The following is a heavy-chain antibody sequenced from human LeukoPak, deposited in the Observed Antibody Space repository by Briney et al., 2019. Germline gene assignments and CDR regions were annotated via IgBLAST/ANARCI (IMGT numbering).Heavy chain of an antibody. CDR1: GFTFSSYW. CDR2: IKEDGSEK. D-gene: IGHD3-16*01. Sequence: PGGSLRLSCAASGFTFSSYWMTGVRQAPGKGLEWLANIKEDGSEKYYVDSVKGRFTISRDNAKNSLYLQMNSLRAEDTAVYYCARGRGMGYWGQGTLVTVSS. V-gene: IGHV3-7*01. CDR3: ARGRGMGY. J-gene: IGHJ4*02.